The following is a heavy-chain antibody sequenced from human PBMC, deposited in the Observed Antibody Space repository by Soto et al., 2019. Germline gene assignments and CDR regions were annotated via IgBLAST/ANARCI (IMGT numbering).Heavy chain of an antibody. CDR1: GFSVSLNY. D-gene: IGHD2-15*01. CDR2: IYSGGTT. Sequence: EVQLVESGGALVQPGGSLRLSCAASGFSVSLNYMAWVRQAPGKGLEWVSVIYSGGTTFYADSVKGRFTISRDSSRNTLFHQMDSLRADDTAVYYCARAGVDMDVHHYYYAWDVWGQGTTVAVYS. CDR3: ARAGVDMDVHHYYYAWDV. J-gene: IGHJ6*02. V-gene: IGHV3-66*01.